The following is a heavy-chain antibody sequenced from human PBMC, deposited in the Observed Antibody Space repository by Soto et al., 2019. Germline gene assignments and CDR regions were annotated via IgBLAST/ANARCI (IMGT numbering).Heavy chain of an antibody. CDR3: AKHMDDSGYFYVEGADH. CDR2: ISYTGANT. Sequence: HVQLVESGGGVVQPGRSLRLSCVASGFTFGRYAMHWVRQFPGRGLEWVAVISYTGANTYYVGSVRGRFTISRDNSKNTLYRQMNSLRAEDTAMYYCAKHMDDSGYFYVEGADHWGQGTLVTVSS. V-gene: IGHV3-30*18. CDR1: GFTFGRYA. D-gene: IGHD3-22*01. J-gene: IGHJ4*02.